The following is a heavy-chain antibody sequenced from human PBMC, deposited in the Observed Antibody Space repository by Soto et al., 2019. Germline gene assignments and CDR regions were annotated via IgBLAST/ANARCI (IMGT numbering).Heavy chain of an antibody. CDR2: LNGGTGQT. D-gene: IGHD3-10*01. CDR1: GYTFSTYG. J-gene: IGHJ6*02. V-gene: IGHV1-3*01. CDR3: ARGKGMEENYFYYGMDI. Sequence: QVQVVQSGAEVKKPGASVKVSCKASGYTFSTYGMHWVRQAPGQSLEWMGWLNGGTGQTRYSQRFQDRVIITGDTSASTVYMELRSLRSEDTAVYYCARGKGMEENYFYYGMDIWGQGTTVTVSS.